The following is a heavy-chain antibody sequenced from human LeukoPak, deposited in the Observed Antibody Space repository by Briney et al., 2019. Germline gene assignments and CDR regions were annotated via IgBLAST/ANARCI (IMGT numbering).Heavy chain of an antibody. CDR2: IYSGGST. V-gene: IGHV3-66*01. Sequence: GGSLRLSCAVSGFTVSRNYMSWVRQAPGKGLEWVSVIYSGGSTYYADSVKGRFTISRDNSKNTLYLQMNSLRAEDTAVYYCAREREDSGLAFDIWGQGTMVTVSS. CDR1: GFTVSRNY. CDR3: AREREDSGLAFDI. D-gene: IGHD6-19*01. J-gene: IGHJ3*02.